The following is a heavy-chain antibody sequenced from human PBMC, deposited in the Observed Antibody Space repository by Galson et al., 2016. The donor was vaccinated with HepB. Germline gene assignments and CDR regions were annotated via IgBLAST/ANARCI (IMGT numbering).Heavy chain of an antibody. CDR2: IIPIFGTA. CDR3: AFRGSSSWYGYLQN. D-gene: IGHD6-13*01. Sequence: SVKVSCKASGGTFRKYAISWVRQAPGQGLEWMGGIIPIFGTAKYAQKFQGRVTITADESTSTAYMDLSSLRSEDTAVYYCAFRGSSSWYGYLQNWGQGTLVTVSS. J-gene: IGHJ1*01. V-gene: IGHV1-69*13. CDR1: GGTFRKYA.